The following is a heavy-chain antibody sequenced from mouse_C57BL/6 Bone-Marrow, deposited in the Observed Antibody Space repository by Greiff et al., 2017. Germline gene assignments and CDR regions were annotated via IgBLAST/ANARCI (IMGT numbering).Heavy chain of an antibody. CDR2: IYPRSGNT. CDR1: GYTFTSYG. J-gene: IGHJ4*01. V-gene: IGHV1-81*01. CDR3: ARGNWPGAMDY. Sequence: VQLQQSGAELARPGASVKLSCKASGYTFTSYGISWVKQRPGQGLGWIGEIYPRSGNTYYNEKFKGKATLTADKSSSTAYMELRSLTSEDSAVYFCARGNWPGAMDYWGQGTSVTVSS. D-gene: IGHD4-1*02.